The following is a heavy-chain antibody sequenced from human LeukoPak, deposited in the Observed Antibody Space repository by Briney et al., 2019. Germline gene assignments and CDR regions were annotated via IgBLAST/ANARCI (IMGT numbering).Heavy chain of an antibody. J-gene: IGHJ4*02. Sequence: ASVKVSCKASGYTFSSYAMNWVRQAPVQGLEWMGWINTNTGNPTYAQGFTGRFVFSLDTSVSTAYLQISSLKAEDTAVYCCARVHRLRDKDYWGQGTRVTVSS. V-gene: IGHV7-4-1*02. D-gene: IGHD4-17*01. CDR1: GYTFSSYA. CDR3: ARVHRLRDKDY. CDR2: INTNTGNP.